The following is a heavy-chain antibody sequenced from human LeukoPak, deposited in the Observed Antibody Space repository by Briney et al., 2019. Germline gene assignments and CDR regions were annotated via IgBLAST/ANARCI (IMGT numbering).Heavy chain of an antibody. V-gene: IGHV3-21*01. CDR2: ISSSSSYI. CDR1: GFTFSRYS. D-gene: IGHD1-26*01. J-gene: IGHJ6*03. Sequence: GGSLRLSCAASGFTFSRYSMNWVRQAPGKGPEWVSSISSSSSYIYYADSVKGRFTISRDNAKNSLYLQMNSLRAEDTAVYYCARGRRGSSNSYYYKDVWGKGTAVTVSS. CDR3: ARGRRGSSNSYYYKDV.